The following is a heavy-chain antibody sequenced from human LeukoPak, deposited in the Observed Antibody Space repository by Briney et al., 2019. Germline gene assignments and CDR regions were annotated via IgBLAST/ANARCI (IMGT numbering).Heavy chain of an antibody. CDR1: GXSISSFY. CDR2: IYNSGST. J-gene: IGHJ4*02. CDR3: ARDVGGGPFFDY. D-gene: IGHD2-15*01. V-gene: IGHV4-59*12. Sequence: PSETLSLTCTVSGXSISSFYWGWIRQPPGKGLEWIGYIYNSGSTDYNPSLKSRVTISVDTSKNQFSLKLSSVTAADTAVYYCARDVGGGPFFDYWGQGTLVTVSS.